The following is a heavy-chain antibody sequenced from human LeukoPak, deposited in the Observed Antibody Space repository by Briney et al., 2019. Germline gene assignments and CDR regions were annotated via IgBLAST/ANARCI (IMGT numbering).Heavy chain of an antibody. J-gene: IGHJ1*01. V-gene: IGHV3-49*03. CDR2: IRSTGDGGTT. CDR1: GFTFGNYA. Sequence: GGSLRLSCTASGFTFGNYAMSWLRQAPGKGLEWIGSIRSTGDGGTTEYAASVKGRFVISREDSKSIAYLQMDSLESEDTAVYYCARGGYQFEHWGQGTLVIVSS. D-gene: IGHD3-16*02. CDR3: ARGGYQFEH.